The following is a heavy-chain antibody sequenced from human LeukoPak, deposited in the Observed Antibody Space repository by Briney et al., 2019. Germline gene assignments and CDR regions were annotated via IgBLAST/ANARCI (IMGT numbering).Heavy chain of an antibody. CDR1: GFTFSSYG. V-gene: IGHV3-33*01. CDR3: ARAASYCSSTSCYPPDDY. Sequence: GGSLRLSCAASGFTFSSYGMHWVRQAPGKGLEWVAVLWYDGSNKYYADSVKGRFTISRDNSKNTLYLQMNSLRAEDTAVYYCARAASYCSSTSCYPPDDYWGQGTLVTVPS. CDR2: LWYDGSNK. J-gene: IGHJ4*02. D-gene: IGHD2-2*01.